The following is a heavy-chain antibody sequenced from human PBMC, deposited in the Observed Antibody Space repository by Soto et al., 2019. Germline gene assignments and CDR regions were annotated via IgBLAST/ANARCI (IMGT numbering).Heavy chain of an antibody. CDR1: GFTFSSYW. D-gene: IGHD6-19*01. J-gene: IGHJ4*02. V-gene: IGHV3-74*01. CDR3: ARAPVAGPVSLDY. CDR2: INSDGSST. Sequence: PGGSLRLTCAASGFTFSSYWMHWVRQAPGKGLVWVSRINSDGSSTSYADSVEGRFTISRDNAKNTLYLQMNSLRADDMAVYYCARAPVAGPVSLDYWGQGTLVTVSS.